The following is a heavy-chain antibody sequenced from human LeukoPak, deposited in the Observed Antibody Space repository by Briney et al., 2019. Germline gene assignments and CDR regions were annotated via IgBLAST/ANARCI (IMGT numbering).Heavy chain of an antibody. V-gene: IGHV4-59*01. D-gene: IGHD6-19*01. Sequence: SETLSLTCTVSGGSISSYYWSWLRQPPGKGLEWIGYIYYSGSTNYNPSLKSRVTISVDTSKNQFSLKLSSVTAADTAVYYCARDRAGYSSGWADYYFDYWGQGTLVTASS. CDR1: GGSISSYY. CDR3: ARDRAGYSSGWADYYFDY. CDR2: IYYSGST. J-gene: IGHJ4*02.